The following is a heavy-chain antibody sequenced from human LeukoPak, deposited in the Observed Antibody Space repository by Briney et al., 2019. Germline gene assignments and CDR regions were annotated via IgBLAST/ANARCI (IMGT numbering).Heavy chain of an antibody. CDR1: GGSISSYY. J-gene: IGHJ3*02. CDR2: IYYSGST. CDR3: ARVVLHYGDYGGAFDI. Sequence: PSETLSLTCTVSGGSISSYYWSWIRQPPGKGLEWIGYIYYSGSTNYNPSLKSRVTISVDTSKNQFSLKLGSVTAADTAVYYCARVVLHYGDYGGAFDIWGQGTMVTASS. V-gene: IGHV4-59*01. D-gene: IGHD4-17*01.